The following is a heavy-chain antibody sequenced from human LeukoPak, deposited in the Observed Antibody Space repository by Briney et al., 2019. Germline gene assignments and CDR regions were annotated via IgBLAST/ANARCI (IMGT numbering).Heavy chain of an antibody. V-gene: IGHV4-4*08. CDR2: IYTSGLT. CDR1: GGSISTYH. D-gene: IGHD3-10*01. Sequence: SETLSLTCTVSGGSISTYHWSWIQQPPGKGLEWIGYIYTSGLTMYNPSLNSRVTISVDTSKNQFSLKLSSVTAADTAVYYCARRITYMDVWGNGTTVTVSS. CDR3: ARRITYMDV. J-gene: IGHJ6*03.